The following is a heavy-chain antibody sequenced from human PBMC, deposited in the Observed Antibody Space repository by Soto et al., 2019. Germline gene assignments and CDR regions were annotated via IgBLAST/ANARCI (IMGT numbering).Heavy chain of an antibody. CDR3: ARDLTVRGGLAFDI. CDR1: CGSISSYY. Sequence: SETLSLTRTVSCGSISSYYWSWIRQPSGKGLEWIGRIYTSGSTNYNPSLKSRVTMSVDTYKNQFSLKLSSVTAADTAVYYCARDLTVRGGLAFDIWVQGRMV. J-gene: IGHJ3*02. V-gene: IGHV4-4*07. D-gene: IGHD3-10*01. CDR2: IYTSGST.